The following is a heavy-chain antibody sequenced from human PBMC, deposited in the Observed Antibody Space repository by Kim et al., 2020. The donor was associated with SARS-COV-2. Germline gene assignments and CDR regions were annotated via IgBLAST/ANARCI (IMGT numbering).Heavy chain of an antibody. CDR1: GYTFTSYG. CDR2: ISAYNGNT. D-gene: IGHD2-2*01. J-gene: IGHJ5*02. Sequence: ASVKVSCKASGYTFTSYGISWVRQAPGQGLEWMGWISAYNGNTNYAQKLQGRVTMTTDTSTSTAYMELRSLRSDDTAVYYCAREDPYELDCSSTSCSSFDPWGQGTLVTVSS. V-gene: IGHV1-18*04. CDR3: AREDPYELDCSSTSCSSFDP.